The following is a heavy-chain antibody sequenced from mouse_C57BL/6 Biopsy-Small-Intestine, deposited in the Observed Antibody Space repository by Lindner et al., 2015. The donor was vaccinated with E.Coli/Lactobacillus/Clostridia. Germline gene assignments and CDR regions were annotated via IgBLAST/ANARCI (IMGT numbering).Heavy chain of an antibody. J-gene: IGHJ4*01. CDR2: FNPKDGET. CDR3: TTPAKRYTGTYLEFDP. Sequence: SVKVSCKVSGYTFTELSMHWVRQAPGKGLEWMGSFNPKDGETVYAQNFQGRVTMTEDTSIDTAYMELSSLRSEDTAVYFCTTPAKRYTGTYLEFDPWGQGALVIVSS. D-gene: IGHD4-1*01. CDR1: GYTFTELS. V-gene: IGHV1S29*02.